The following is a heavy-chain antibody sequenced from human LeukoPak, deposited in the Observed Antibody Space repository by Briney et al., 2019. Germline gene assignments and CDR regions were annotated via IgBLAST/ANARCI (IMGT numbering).Heavy chain of an antibody. D-gene: IGHD3-10*01. V-gene: IGHV3-30*02. CDR1: GFTFSSYL. J-gene: IGHJ4*02. CDR3: AKDPTHYRVWDYYKTIGLSY. Sequence: PGGSLRLSCSASGFTFSSYLMHWVRPAPGKGLEGVGFIRYDGSNKYYADSVKGRFTISRDNSKNTLDLQMNSLRAEDTAVYYCAKDPTHYRVWDYYKTIGLSYWGQGTLVTVSS. CDR2: IRYDGSNK.